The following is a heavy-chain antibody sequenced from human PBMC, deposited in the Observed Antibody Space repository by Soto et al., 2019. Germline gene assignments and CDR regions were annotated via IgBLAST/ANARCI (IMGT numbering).Heavy chain of an antibody. D-gene: IGHD2-2*02. V-gene: IGHV3-33*01. CDR3: ARECISGVPAAIAYYYYGMDV. J-gene: IGHJ6*02. CDR1: GFTFSTYG. CDR2: IWYDGSNK. Sequence: QVQLVESGGGVVQPGRSLRLSCAASGFTFSTYGMHWVRQAPGKGLGWVAVIWYDGSNKYYADSVKGRFTISRDNSKNTLYLQMNSLRAEDTAVYYWARECISGVPAAIAYYYYGMDVWGQGTTVTVSS.